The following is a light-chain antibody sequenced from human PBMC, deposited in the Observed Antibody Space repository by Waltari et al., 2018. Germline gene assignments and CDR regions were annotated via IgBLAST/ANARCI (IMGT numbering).Light chain of an antibody. CDR2: KIF. V-gene: IGKV2-30*01. Sequence: DVVMTQSPLSLPVTLRQPASISSSSSHGLVYYDGDTYLNWFQQRPGPSPRRLIYKIFNRDSGVPDRFSGSGSGTDFTLKISRVEAEDVGVYYCMQGTHWPWTFGQGTKVEIK. CDR3: MQGTHWPWT. J-gene: IGKJ1*01. CDR1: HGLVYYDGDTY.